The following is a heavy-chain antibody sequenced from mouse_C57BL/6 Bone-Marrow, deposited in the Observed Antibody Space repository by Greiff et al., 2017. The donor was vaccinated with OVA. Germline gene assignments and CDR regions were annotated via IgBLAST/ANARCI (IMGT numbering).Heavy chain of an antibody. V-gene: IGHV1-63*01. D-gene: IGHD1-1*01. CDR1: GYTFTNYW. Sequence: VQLQQSGAELVRPGTSVKMSCKASGYTFTNYWIGWAKQRPGHGLEWIGDIYPGGGYTNYNEKFKGKATLTADKSSSTAYMQFSSLTSEYSAIYYCAREGITTVVANWYFDVWGTGTTVTVSS. CDR2: IYPGGGYT. CDR3: AREGITTVVANWYFDV. J-gene: IGHJ1*03.